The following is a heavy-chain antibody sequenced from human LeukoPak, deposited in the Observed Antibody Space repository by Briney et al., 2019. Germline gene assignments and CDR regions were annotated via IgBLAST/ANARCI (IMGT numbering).Heavy chain of an antibody. D-gene: IGHD3-22*01. CDR3: ARPLAYYYDSSGYYGFDP. Sequence: ASVKVSCKASGYTFTSYGISWVRQAPGQGLEWMGWISAYNGNTNYAQKLQGRVTMTTDTSTSTAYMELRSLRSDDTAVYYCARPLAYYYDSSGYYGFDPWGQGTLVTVSS. CDR1: GYTFTSYG. CDR2: ISAYNGNT. J-gene: IGHJ5*02. V-gene: IGHV1-18*01.